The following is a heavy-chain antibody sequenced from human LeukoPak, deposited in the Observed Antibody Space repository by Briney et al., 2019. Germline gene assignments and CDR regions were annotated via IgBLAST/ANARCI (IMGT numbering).Heavy chain of an antibody. Sequence: PSETLSLTCTVSGGSISSYYWSWIRQPPGKGLEWIGYIYYSGSTNYNPSLKSRVTISVDTSKNQFSLKPSSVTAADTAVYYCATLPFPSIVGAIDYWGQGTLVTVSS. V-gene: IGHV4-59*08. D-gene: IGHD1-26*01. CDR1: GGSISSYY. CDR2: IYYSGST. CDR3: ATLPFPSIVGAIDY. J-gene: IGHJ4*02.